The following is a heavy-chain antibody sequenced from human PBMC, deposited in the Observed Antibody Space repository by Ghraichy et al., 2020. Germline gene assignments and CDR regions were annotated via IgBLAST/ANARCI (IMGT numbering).Heavy chain of an antibody. CDR3: TRGGYSGSWFDY. CDR2: ISHHTTAI. Sequence: GGSLRLSCAGSGFTFSDYNMNWVRQAPGKGLEWISYISHHTTAIFYAASVKGRFTISRDNAKNSLYLQMNSLRDEDTGVYYCTRGGYSGSWFDYWGQGILVTVSS. J-gene: IGHJ5*01. CDR1: GFTFSDYN. V-gene: IGHV3-48*02. D-gene: IGHD6-13*01.